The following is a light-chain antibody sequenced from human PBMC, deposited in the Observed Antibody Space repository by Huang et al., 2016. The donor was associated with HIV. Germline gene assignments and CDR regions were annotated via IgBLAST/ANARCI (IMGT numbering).Light chain of an antibody. V-gene: IGKV3-20*01. CDR1: QTRSNNY. J-gene: IGKJ3*01. Sequence: EIVLTQSPVTLSLSPGERATLSCRASQTRSNNYLAWFQQKPGQAPRVSLYGAYNRATGIPDRFSGSGSGTDFTLIISRLEPEDFAVYYCQQYGSSPPFTFGPGTKVDIK. CDR3: QQYGSSPPFT. CDR2: GAY.